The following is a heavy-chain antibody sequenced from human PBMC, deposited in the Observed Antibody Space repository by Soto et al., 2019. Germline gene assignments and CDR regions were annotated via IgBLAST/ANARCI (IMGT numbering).Heavy chain of an antibody. CDR2: FDPEDGET. CDR3: ATDQRGMITFGGVIAPYNWFDP. J-gene: IGHJ5*02. D-gene: IGHD3-16*02. V-gene: IGHV1-24*01. CDR1: GYTLTELS. Sequence: ASVKVSCKVSGYTLTELSMHWVRQAPGKGLEWMGGFDPEDGETIYAQKFQGRVTMTEDTSTDTAYMELSSLRSEDTAVYYCATDQRGMITFGGVIAPYNWFDPWGQGTLVTVS.